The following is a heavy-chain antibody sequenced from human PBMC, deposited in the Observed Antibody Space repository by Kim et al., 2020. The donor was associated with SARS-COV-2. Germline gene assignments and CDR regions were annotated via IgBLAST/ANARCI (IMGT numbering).Heavy chain of an antibody. CDR1: GFTFSSYA. D-gene: IGHD5-12*01. CDR2: ISGSGGST. CDR3: AKHRGVGLVATYYFDY. J-gene: IGHJ4*02. Sequence: GGSLRLSCAASGFTFSSYAMSWVRQAPGKGLEWVSAISGSGGSTYYADSVKGRFTISRDNSKNTLYLQMNSLRAEDTAVYYCAKHRGVGLVATYYFDYWGQGTLVTVSS. V-gene: IGHV3-23*01.